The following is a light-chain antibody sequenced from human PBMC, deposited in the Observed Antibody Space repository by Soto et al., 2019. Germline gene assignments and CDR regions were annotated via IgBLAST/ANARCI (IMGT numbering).Light chain of an antibody. Sequence: QSALTQPASVFGSPGQSITISCTGTSSDVGGYNYVSWYQQHPGKAPKLMIYDVSNRPSGVSNRFSGSKSGNTASLTISGLQAEDEADYYCISYTSSSTVVFGGGTKLTVL. CDR1: SSDVGGYNY. J-gene: IGLJ2*01. CDR3: ISYTSSSTVV. CDR2: DVS. V-gene: IGLV2-14*01.